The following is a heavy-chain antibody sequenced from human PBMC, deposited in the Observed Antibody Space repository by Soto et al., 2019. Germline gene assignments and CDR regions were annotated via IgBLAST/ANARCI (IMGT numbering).Heavy chain of an antibody. CDR2: IYYSGST. V-gene: IGHV4-59*01. CDR1: GGSISSYY. J-gene: IGHJ4*02. CDR3: ARRYGGNCDY. D-gene: IGHD3-16*01. Sequence: QVQLQESGPGLVKPSETLSLTCTVSGGSISSYYWSWIRQPPGKGLEWIGYIYYSGSTNYNPSVKRRVTLSVDTSKNQFSLKLRSVTAADTAVYYCARRYGGNCDYWGQGTLGTVAS.